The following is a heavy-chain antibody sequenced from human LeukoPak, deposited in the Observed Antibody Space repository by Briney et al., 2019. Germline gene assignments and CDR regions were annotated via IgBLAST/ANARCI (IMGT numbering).Heavy chain of an antibody. D-gene: IGHD3-22*01. V-gene: IGHV3-15*01. J-gene: IGHJ6*02. CDR1: GFTFSNAW. CDR3: AKGLDSSGFGMDV. CDR2: IKSITDGGTT. Sequence: GGSLRLSCAASGFTFSNAWMSWVRQAPGKGLEWVGRIKSITDGGTTDYAAPVKGRFTISRDDSKNTLYLQMNSLKTEDTAVYYCAKGLDSSGFGMDVWGQGTTVTVSS.